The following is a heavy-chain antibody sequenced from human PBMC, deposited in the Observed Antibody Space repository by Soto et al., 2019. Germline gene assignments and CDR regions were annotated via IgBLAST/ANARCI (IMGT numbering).Heavy chain of an antibody. J-gene: IGHJ5*02. CDR1: GGSISSYY. CDR2: IYYSGST. Sequence: SETLSLTCTVSGGSISSYYWSWIRQPPGKGLEWIGYIYYSGSTNYNPSLKSRVTISVDTSKNQFSLKLSSVTAADTAVYYCARVFSDIISYIDPWEQGTLVTVSS. D-gene: IGHD3-10*01. V-gene: IGHV4-59*01. CDR3: ARVFSDIISYIDP.